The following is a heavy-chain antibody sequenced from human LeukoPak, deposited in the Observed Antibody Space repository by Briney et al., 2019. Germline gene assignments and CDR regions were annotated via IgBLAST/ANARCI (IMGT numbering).Heavy chain of an antibody. D-gene: IGHD3-16*02. CDR3: ARGPPSYYDYVWGSYRIPAFDY. V-gene: IGHV1-2*02. Sequence: ASVKVSCKASGYTFTGYYMHWVRQAPGQGLEWMGWINPNSGGTNYAQKVQGRVTMTRDTSISTAYMELSRLRSDDTAVYYCARGPPSYYDYVWGSYRIPAFDYWGQGTLVTVSS. CDR2: INPNSGGT. J-gene: IGHJ4*02. CDR1: GYTFTGYY.